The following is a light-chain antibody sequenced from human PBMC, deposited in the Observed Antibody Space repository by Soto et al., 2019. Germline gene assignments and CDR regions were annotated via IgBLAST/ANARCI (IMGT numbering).Light chain of an antibody. CDR1: QNVNNW. J-gene: IGKJ1*01. Sequence: DIQMTQFRSALCASVGDRVTITCRASQNVNNWLAWYQHKPGKAPQLLIYDASVLETGVPSRFSGSGSGTEFTLAISGLQSDDFATYSCQQYNTYWTFGPGTKVDSK. CDR2: DAS. V-gene: IGKV1-5*01. CDR3: QQYNTYWT.